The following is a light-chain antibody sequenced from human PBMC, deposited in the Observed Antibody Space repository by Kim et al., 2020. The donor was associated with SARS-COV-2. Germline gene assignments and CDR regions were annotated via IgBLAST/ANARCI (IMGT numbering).Light chain of an antibody. J-gene: IGKJ2*01. V-gene: IGKV3-20*01. CDR3: QQYRSSPYT. CDR1: QSVTSDY. Sequence: EVVLTQSPGTLSLSPGERATLPCRASQSVTSDYLAWPQQKPGQAPRLLIYGASSRATGIPDRFSGSGSGTDFSLTISTLESEDFAVYYCQQYRSSPYTFGQGTKLEI. CDR2: GAS.